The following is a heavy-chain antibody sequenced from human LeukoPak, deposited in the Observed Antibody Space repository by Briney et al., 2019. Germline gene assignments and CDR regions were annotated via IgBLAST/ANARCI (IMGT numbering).Heavy chain of an antibody. D-gene: IGHD6-13*01. CDR2: INPNSGGT. CDR1: GYTFTGYY. CDR3: ASLAAAGTGEGFLDY. J-gene: IGHJ4*02. Sequence: ASVKLSCKASGYTFTGYYMHWVRQAPGQGLEWMGWINPNSGGTNYAQKFQGRVTMTRDTSISTAYMELSRLRSDDTAVYYCASLAAAGTGEGFLDYWGQGTLVTVSS. V-gene: IGHV1-2*02.